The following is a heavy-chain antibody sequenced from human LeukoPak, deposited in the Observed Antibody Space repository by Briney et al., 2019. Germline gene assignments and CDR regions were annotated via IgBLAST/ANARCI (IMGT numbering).Heavy chain of an antibody. CDR2: ILNTGSA. J-gene: IGHJ2*01. Sequence: ASETLSLTCTVSGASISSYYWGWLRQPPGKGLEWIGYILNTGSANYNPSLKSRVTISIDTSKNQFSLKLTSVTAADTAVYYCARDKALRNWYFDLWGRGTLATVSS. V-gene: IGHV4-59*01. CDR3: ARDKALRNWYFDL. CDR1: GASISSYY.